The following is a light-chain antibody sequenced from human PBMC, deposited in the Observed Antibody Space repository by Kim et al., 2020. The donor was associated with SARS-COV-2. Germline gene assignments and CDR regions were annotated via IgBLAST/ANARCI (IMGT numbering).Light chain of an antibody. CDR1: QYISDY. CDR3: QQTFNIPIT. CDR2: SAS. V-gene: IGKV1-39*01. Sequence: ASVRDRVTITCRASQYISDYVSWYQHRPGTAPNLLIYSASNLQSGVPARFSGSGSGTDFTLTISSLQPEDLGTYYCQQTFNIPITFGQGTRLEIK. J-gene: IGKJ5*01.